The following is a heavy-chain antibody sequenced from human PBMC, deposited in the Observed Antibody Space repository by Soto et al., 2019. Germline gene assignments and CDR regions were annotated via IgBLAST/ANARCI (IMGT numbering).Heavy chain of an antibody. CDR1: GFSVSRNY. D-gene: IGHD3-10*01. Sequence: QLVETGGGVIQPGTSLTLSCAASGFSVSRNYMTWVRQAPGKGLEWVSFVYSGGATFYAESVKGRFILSRDDSQNTMYLQMNNLRAEDTAVYYCARVPGRLWGRGTLVTVAS. J-gene: IGHJ4*02. CDR2: VYSGGAT. V-gene: IGHV3-53*02. CDR3: ARVPGRL.